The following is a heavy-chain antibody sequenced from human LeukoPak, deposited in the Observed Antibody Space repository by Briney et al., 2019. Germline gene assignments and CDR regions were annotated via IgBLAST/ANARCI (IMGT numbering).Heavy chain of an antibody. D-gene: IGHD5-18*01. V-gene: IGHV3-30*02. CDR3: AKGQDTAMVTEYFDY. CDR2: IRYDGSNK. CDR1: GFTFSSYG. J-gene: IGHJ4*02. Sequence: GGSLRLSCAASGFTFSSYGMHWVRQAPGKGLEWVAFIRYDGSNKYYADSVKGRFTISRDNSKNTLYLQMNSLRAEDTAVYYCAKGQDTAMVTEYFDYWGQGTLVTVSS.